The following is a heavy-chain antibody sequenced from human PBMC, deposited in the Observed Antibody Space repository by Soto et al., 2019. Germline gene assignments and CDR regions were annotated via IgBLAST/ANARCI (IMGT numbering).Heavy chain of an antibody. Sequence: QITLNESGPTVVRPTETLTLTCRFSGFSLTTSGVGVGWIRQSPGKAPEWLALIYWDDGKRYSASLKSRLTITKDTSKYQVVLTVSDLDPTDTVTYYCAHRVLRTVFGLVTTTAIYFDFWGQGTPVAVSS. CDR1: GFSLTTSGVG. CDR2: IYWDDGK. CDR3: AHRVLRTVFGLVTTTAIYFDF. D-gene: IGHD3-3*01. J-gene: IGHJ4*02. V-gene: IGHV2-5*02.